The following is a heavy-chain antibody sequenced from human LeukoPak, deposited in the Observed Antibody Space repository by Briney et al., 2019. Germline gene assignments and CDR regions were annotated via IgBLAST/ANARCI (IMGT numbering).Heavy chain of an antibody. V-gene: IGHV3-74*01. Sequence: GGSLRLSCAASGFAFCSNWMHWVRQTPGKGLVWVSRINSGGSGTSYADSVEGRFTISRDNAKNTLYLQMNSLKGEDTAVYYCATSLGPLAEYWGRGTPVTVSS. CDR2: INSGGSGT. CDR1: GFAFCSNW. D-gene: IGHD7-27*01. CDR3: ATSLGPLAEY. J-gene: IGHJ4*02.